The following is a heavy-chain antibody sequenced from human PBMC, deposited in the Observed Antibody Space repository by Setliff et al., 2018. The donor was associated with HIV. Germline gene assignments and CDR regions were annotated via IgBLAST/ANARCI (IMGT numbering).Heavy chain of an antibody. V-gene: IGHV3-7*01. CDR1: GFTLSSFW. D-gene: IGHD2-2*01. CDR3: VRDGGSTSWNFLYYYGMYV. J-gene: IGHJ6*02. CDR2: IKQDGSEK. Sequence: GSLRLSCAASGFTLSSFWMSWVRQAPGKGREWVANIKQDGSEKYYVDSVKGRFTISRDNAKNSLYLQMNSLRADDTAVYYFVRDGGSTSWNFLYYYGMYVWGQGTTVTVSS.